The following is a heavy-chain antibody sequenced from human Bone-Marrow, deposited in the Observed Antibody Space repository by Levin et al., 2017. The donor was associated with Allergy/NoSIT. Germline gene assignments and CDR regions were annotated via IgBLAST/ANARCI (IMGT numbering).Heavy chain of an antibody. CDR2: INPNSGNT. D-gene: IGHD2-15*01. Sequence: ASVKVSCKTSGYTFTSYNVYWVRQATGQGLEWMGYINPNSGNTAYARKFQGRVTMTRNSSITTAYMELSSLRSEDTAMYYCVRGDCYSGSCYGPDWFDPWGQGTQVTVSS. CDR3: VRGDCYSGSCYGPDWFDP. J-gene: IGHJ5*02. CDR1: GYTFTSYN. V-gene: IGHV1-8*01.